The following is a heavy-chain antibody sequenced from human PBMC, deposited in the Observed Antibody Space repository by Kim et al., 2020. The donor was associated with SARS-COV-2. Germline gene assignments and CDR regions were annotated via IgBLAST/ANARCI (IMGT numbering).Heavy chain of an antibody. CDR2: TQAGGTT. J-gene: IGHJ5*02. D-gene: IGHD4-17*01. Sequence: SETLSLTCTVSGGPLSADTYSWDWIRPPAGKGREWIGRTQAGGTTIYNPSLASPVSIFLDTSKGHFSLELTSATAADTSGSFCARQTTTVVARTSSPGYFDAWGQGTLVTVSS. CDR3: ARQTTTVVARTSSPGYFDA. V-gene: IGHV4-61*02. CDR1: GGPLSADTYS.